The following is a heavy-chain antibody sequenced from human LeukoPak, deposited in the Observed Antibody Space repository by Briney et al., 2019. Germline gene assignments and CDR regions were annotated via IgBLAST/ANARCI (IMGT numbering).Heavy chain of an antibody. J-gene: IGHJ4*02. V-gene: IGHV3-23*01. CDR2: ISGSGGST. CDR1: GFTFSSYA. Sequence: GGSLRLSCAASGFTFSSYAMSWVRQAPGKGLEWVSAISGSGGSTYYADSVKGRFTISRDNSKNTLYLQMNSLRAEDTAVYYCAKALDPDFWSGYYNGGQGTLVTVSS. D-gene: IGHD3-3*01. CDR3: AKALDPDFWSGYYN.